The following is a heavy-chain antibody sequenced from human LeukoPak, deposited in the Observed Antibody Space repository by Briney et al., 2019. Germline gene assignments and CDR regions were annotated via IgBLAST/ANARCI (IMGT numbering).Heavy chain of an antibody. Sequence: GGSLRLSCAASGFTFSNYAMHWVRQAPGKGLEYVSAVSSNGGTTYYANSVKGRFTISRDNSKNTLFLQMGSLRAEDMAVYYCARGSRIHYDYSGCYSYWGQGTLVTVSS. D-gene: IGHD3-22*01. J-gene: IGHJ4*02. CDR3: ARGSRIHYDYSGCYSY. V-gene: IGHV3-64*01. CDR2: VSSNGGTT. CDR1: GFTFSNYA.